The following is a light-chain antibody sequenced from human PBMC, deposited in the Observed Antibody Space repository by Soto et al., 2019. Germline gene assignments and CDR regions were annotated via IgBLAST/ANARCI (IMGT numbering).Light chain of an antibody. CDR2: GAS. Sequence: EIVLTQSPGTLSLSPGERATLSCRASQSVSNNYLAWYQQKPGQAPRLLIYGASNRATGIPDRFSGSGSGTDFTLTISSLQADDFATYYCQQYHGYLWAFGQGTKVDI. J-gene: IGKJ1*01. CDR3: QQYHGYLWA. CDR1: QSVSNNY. V-gene: IGKV3-20*01.